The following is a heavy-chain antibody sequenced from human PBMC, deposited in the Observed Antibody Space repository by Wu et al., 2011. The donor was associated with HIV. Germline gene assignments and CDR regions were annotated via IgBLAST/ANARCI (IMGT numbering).Heavy chain of an antibody. D-gene: IGHD2-2*01. CDR3: ARDSSSVAFDI. V-gene: IGHV4-59*01. Sequence: NPSLKSRVTISVDTSKKQFSLRLSSVTAADTAVYYCARDSSSVAFDIWGPGTMVTVA. J-gene: IGHJ3*02.